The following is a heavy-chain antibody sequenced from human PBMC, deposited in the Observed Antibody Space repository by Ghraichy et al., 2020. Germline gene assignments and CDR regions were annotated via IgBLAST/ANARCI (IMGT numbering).Heavy chain of an antibody. Sequence: SETLSLTCTVSGGYVRSYYWSWIRQPPGRGLEWIAYIYHTGSTNCNPSLKSRVSISLDTSKNHLSLKLTSVTAADTAVYYCARGLRSSSSQGTTFDYWGQGTLVTVSS. CDR2: IYHTGST. V-gene: IGHV4-59*02. CDR3: ARGLRSSSSQGTTFDY. D-gene: IGHD6-6*01. CDR1: GGYVRSYY. J-gene: IGHJ4*02.